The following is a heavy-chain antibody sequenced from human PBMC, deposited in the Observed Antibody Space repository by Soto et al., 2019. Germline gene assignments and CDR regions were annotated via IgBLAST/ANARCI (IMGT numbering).Heavy chain of an antibody. V-gene: IGHV1-3*01. CDR2: INAGNGNT. D-gene: IGHD5-18*01. J-gene: IGHJ4*02. CDR1: GYTFTSYA. CDR3: ARVPAGYPYYFDY. Sequence: ASVKVSCKASGYTFTSYAMHWVRQAPGQRLEWMGWINAGNGNTKYSQKFQGRVTITRDTSASTAYMELSSLRSEDTAVYYCARVPAGYPYYFDYWGQGTLVTVS.